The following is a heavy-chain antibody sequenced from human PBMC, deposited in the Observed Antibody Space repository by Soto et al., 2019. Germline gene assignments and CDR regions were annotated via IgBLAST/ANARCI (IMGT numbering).Heavy chain of an antibody. V-gene: IGHV4-4*07. D-gene: IGHD6-13*01. Sequence: SETLSLTCTVSNGSISNFYWNWIRQSAGKGLEWIGRIHGSGSATYNPSLRSRVTMSVDTSKNQFSLKVNSVTGADTAVYYCARSSHKESWFDPWGQGTLATVYS. J-gene: IGHJ5*02. CDR2: IHGSGSA. CDR1: NGSISNFY. CDR3: ARSSHKESWFDP.